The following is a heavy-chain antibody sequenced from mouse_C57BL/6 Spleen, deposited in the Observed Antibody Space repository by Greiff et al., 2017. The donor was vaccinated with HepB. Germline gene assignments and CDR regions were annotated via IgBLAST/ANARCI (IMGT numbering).Heavy chain of an antibody. CDR3: ASSGLDEGWFAY. CDR2: INPNNGGT. D-gene: IGHD3-1*01. Sequence: EVQLQQSGPELVKPGASVKMSCKASGYTFTDYNMHWVKQSHGKSLEWIGYINPNNGGTSYNQKFKGKATLTVNKSSSTAYMELRSLTSEDSAVCYCASSGLDEGWFAYWGKGTLVTVSA. CDR1: GYTFTDYN. V-gene: IGHV1-22*01. J-gene: IGHJ3*01.